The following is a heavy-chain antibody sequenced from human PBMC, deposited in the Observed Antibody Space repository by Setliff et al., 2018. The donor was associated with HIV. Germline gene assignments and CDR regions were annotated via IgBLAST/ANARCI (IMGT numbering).Heavy chain of an antibody. CDR2: IYSSGST. Sequence: SETLSLTCTVSGGSISSSTYYWGWIRQPPGKGLEWIGTIYSSGSTFYKASLKSRVIISLDTAKNQFSLKRRSVTAADTAVYYCATGGHRLHDYWGQGTLVTVSS. CDR1: GGSISSSTYY. V-gene: IGHV4-39*07. CDR3: ATGGHRLHDY. D-gene: IGHD1-26*01. J-gene: IGHJ4*02.